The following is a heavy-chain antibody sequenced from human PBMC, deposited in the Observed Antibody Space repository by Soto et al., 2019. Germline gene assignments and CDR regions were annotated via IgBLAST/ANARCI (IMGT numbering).Heavy chain of an antibody. CDR2: IYYSGST. CDR1: GGSISSSSYY. Sequence: QLQLQESGPGLVKPSETLSLTCTVSGGSISSSSYYWGWIRQPPGKGLEWIGSIYYSGSTYYNPSLKSRVTISVDTSKNQFSLKLSSVTAADTAVYYCARETYYYGSGSYYFDYWGQGTLVTVSS. V-gene: IGHV4-39*01. CDR3: ARETYYYGSGSYYFDY. D-gene: IGHD3-10*01. J-gene: IGHJ4*02.